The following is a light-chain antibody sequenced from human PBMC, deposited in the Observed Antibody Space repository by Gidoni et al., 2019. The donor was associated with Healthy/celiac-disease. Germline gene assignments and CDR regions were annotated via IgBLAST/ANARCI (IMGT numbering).Light chain of an antibody. CDR2: DAS. J-gene: IGKJ3*01. Sequence: EIKMTQSPSSLTASVGDRVTITCQASQDISNYLNWYQQKPGKAPKLLIYDASNLETGVPSRFSGSGSWSDFTFTLSSLQPEYIATYYCQHYDNLPAMVTFGPGTKVDIK. V-gene: IGKV1-33*01. CDR3: QHYDNLPAMVT. CDR1: QDISNY.